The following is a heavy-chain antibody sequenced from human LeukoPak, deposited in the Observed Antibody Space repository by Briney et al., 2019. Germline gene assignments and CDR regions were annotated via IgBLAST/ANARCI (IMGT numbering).Heavy chain of an antibody. CDR1: GFTFSSYG. J-gene: IGHJ4*02. CDR3: ARDKRGPFTIFGVVD. Sequence: GGSLRLSCAASGFTFSSYGMHWVRQAPGKGLEWVAFIRYDGSNKCYADSVKGRFTVSRDNSKNTLYLQMNSLRAEDTAVYYCARDKRGPFTIFGVVDWGQGTLVTVSS. D-gene: IGHD3-3*01. V-gene: IGHV3-30*02. CDR2: IRYDGSNK.